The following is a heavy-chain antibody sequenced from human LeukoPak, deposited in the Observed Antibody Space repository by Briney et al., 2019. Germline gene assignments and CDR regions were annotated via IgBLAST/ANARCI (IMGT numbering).Heavy chain of an antibody. Sequence: GRSLRLSCAASGFTFDDYAMHWVRQAPAKGLEWVSGISWNSGSIGYADSVKGRFTISRDNAKNSLYLQMNSLRAEDTALYYCAKDGGSYYLSLDYWGQGTLVTVSS. CDR3: AKDGGSYYLSLDY. CDR1: GFTFDDYA. CDR2: ISWNSGSI. J-gene: IGHJ4*02. D-gene: IGHD1-26*01. V-gene: IGHV3-9*01.